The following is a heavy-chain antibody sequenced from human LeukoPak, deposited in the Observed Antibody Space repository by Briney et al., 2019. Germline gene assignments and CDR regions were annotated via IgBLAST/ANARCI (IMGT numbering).Heavy chain of an antibody. CDR1: GYTFTSYG. CDR2: IIPIFGTA. D-gene: IGHD3-3*02. J-gene: IGHJ6*03. Sequence: SVKVSCKASGYTFTSYGISWVRQAPGQGLEWMGGIIPIFGTANYAQKFQGRVTITTDESTSTAYMELSSLRSEDTAVYYCARGPLSPIRYYYYMDVWGKGTTVTVSS. CDR3: ARGPLSPIRYYYYMDV. V-gene: IGHV1-69*05.